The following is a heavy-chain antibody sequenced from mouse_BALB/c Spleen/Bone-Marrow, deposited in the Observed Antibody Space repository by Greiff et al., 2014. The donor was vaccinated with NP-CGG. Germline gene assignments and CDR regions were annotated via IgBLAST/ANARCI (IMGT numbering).Heavy chain of an antibody. CDR2: IYPGDGDT. CDR1: GYTFTSYW. Sequence: QVQLQQSGAELARPGASVKLSCKASGYTFTSYWMQWVKQRPGQGLEWIRAIYPGDGDTRYTQKFKGKATLTADKSSSTAYMQLSSLASEDSAVYYCARDGNYPAWFAYWGQGTLVTVSA. CDR3: ARDGNYPAWFAY. J-gene: IGHJ3*01. V-gene: IGHV1-87*01. D-gene: IGHD2-1*01.